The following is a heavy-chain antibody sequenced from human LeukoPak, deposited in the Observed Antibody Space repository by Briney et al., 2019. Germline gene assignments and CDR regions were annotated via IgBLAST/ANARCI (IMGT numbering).Heavy chain of an antibody. CDR2: IYHSGST. Sequence: PSETLSLTCTVSGYSISSGYYWGWIRQPPGKGLEWIGSIYHSGSTYYNPSLKSRVTISVDTSKNQFSLKLSSVTAADTAVYYCARNQDYGYADYWGQGTLVTVSS. V-gene: IGHV4-38-2*02. D-gene: IGHD5-18*01. CDR1: GYSISSGYY. J-gene: IGHJ4*02. CDR3: ARNQDYGYADY.